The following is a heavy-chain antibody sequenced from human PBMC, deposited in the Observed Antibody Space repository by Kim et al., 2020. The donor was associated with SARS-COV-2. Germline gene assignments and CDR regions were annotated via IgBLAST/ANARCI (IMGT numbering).Heavy chain of an antibody. J-gene: IGHJ4*02. Sequence: GGSLRLSCEASGFDISSYLIHWVRQAPGKGLVWVSRINRDGSKAGYVDSVKGRFSVSRDNAKNTLYLQMNSLRAEDTAVYYCARDFDYDGNIWGQGTLVTVSS. CDR2: INRDGSKA. CDR3: ARDFDYDGNI. V-gene: IGHV3-74*01. D-gene: IGHD3-16*01. CDR1: GFDISSYL.